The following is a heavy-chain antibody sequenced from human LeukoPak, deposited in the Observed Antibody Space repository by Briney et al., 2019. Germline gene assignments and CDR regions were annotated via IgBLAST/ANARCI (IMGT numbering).Heavy chain of an antibody. CDR3: AREGYCTGGSCPDSFDY. V-gene: IGHV3-30*04. CDR1: GFTFSSYA. D-gene: IGHD2-15*01. J-gene: IGHJ4*02. CDR2: ISYDGSNK. Sequence: GGSLRLSCAASGFTFSSYAMHWVRQAPGKGLEWVAVISYDGSNKYYADSVKGRFTISRDNSKNTLYLQINSLRAEDTAVYYCAREGYCTGGSCPDSFDYWGQGTLVTVSS.